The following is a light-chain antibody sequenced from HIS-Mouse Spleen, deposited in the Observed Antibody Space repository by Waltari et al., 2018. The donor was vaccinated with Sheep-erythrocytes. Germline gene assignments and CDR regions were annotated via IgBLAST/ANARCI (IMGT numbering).Light chain of an antibody. J-gene: IGKJ3*01. Sequence: AIQMTQSPSSLSASGGDRVTITCRASQGIRNDLGWYQQKPGKALKLLIYAASSLQSGVPSRFSGSGSGTDFTLTISSLQPEDFATYYCLQDYNYPFTFGPGTKVDIK. CDR2: AAS. CDR3: LQDYNYPFT. CDR1: QGIRND. V-gene: IGKV1-6*01.